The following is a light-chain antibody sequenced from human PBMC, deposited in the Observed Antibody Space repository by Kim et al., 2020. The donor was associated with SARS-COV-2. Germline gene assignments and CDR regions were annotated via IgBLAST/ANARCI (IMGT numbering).Light chain of an antibody. CDR1: SPRSYY. CDR2: GKN. Sequence: LGQTVRITCQGDSPRSYYASRYQQKPGQAPVLVIYGKNNRPSGIPDRFSGSSSGNTASLTITGAQAEDEADYYCNSRDSSGNHHWVFGGGTQLTVL. V-gene: IGLV3-19*01. J-gene: IGLJ3*02. CDR3: NSRDSSGNHHWV.